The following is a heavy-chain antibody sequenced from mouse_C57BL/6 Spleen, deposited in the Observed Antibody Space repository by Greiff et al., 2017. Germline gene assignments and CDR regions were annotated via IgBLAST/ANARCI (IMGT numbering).Heavy chain of an antibody. D-gene: IGHD1-1*01. CDR2: ISSGGSYT. J-gene: IGHJ2*01. V-gene: IGHV5-6*02. CDR1: GFTFSSYG. CDR3: AREGVLRRYFDY. Sequence: DVKLVESGGDLVKPGGSLKLSCAASGFTFSSYGMSWVRQTPDKRLEWVATISSGGSYTYYPDSVKGRFTISRDNAKNTLYLQMSSLKSEDTAMYYCAREGVLRRYFDYWGQGTTLTVSS.